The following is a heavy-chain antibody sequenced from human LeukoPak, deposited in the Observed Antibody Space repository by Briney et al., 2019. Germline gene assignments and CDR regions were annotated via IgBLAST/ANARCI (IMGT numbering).Heavy chain of an antibody. V-gene: IGHV1-2*02. CDR3: GRNRLGKALDI. CDR2: IGPKSGDT. Sequence: ASVKVSCKASGYTFTDYFIHWVRQAPGQGLEWMGWIGPKSGDTSYSQKFQGRVTVTRDTSINTAYMELSRLGSDDTAVYYCGRNRLGKALDIWGQGTMATVSS. CDR1: GYTFTDYF. D-gene: IGHD7-27*01. J-gene: IGHJ3*02.